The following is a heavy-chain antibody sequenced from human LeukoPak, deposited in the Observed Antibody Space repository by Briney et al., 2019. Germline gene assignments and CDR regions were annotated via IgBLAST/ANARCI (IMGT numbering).Heavy chain of an antibody. V-gene: IGHV3-7*05. CDR1: GFKFSDHN. D-gene: IGHD3-10*01. Sequence: GGSLRLSCAASGFKFSDHNMNWVRQAPGKGLEWVAAINGDGTQKFYVDSMEGRFTISRDNAKNSLYLQMNSLRAEDTAVYYCARGDRGGDWGQGTLATVSS. J-gene: IGHJ4*02. CDR3: ARGDRGGD. CDR2: INGDGTQK.